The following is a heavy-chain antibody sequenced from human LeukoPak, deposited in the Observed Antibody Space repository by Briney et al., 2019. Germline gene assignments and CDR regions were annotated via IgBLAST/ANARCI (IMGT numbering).Heavy chain of an antibody. D-gene: IGHD3-16*02. J-gene: IGHJ4*02. V-gene: IGHV1-8*01. CDR2: MNPNSGNT. Sequence: ASVKVSCKASGYTFTSYDINWVRQATGQGLEWMGWMNPNSGNTGYAQKFQGRVTMTRNTSISTAYMELSSPRSEDTAVYYCATMITFGGVIVPSDYWGQGTLVTVSS. CDR3: ATMITFGGVIVPSDY. CDR1: GYTFTSYD.